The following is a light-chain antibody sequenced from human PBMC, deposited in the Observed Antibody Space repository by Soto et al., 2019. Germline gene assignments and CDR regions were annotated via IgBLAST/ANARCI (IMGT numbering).Light chain of an antibody. CDR1: QGIATF. Sequence: DIQMTQSPSSLSAFVGDRVTITCRASQGIATFLAWYQHKPGQFPTLLIYAASTLQSGVPSRFSGSGSGTDFTLTIRSLQPEDVATYYCQKYNSAPLTCGGGTKVEIK. CDR2: AAS. CDR3: QKYNSAPLT. J-gene: IGKJ4*01. V-gene: IGKV1-27*01.